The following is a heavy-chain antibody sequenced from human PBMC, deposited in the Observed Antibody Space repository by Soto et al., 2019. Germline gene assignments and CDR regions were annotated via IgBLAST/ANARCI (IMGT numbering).Heavy chain of an antibody. Sequence: EVQLVESGGGLVQPGGSLRLSCSASGFTFSSYAMHWVRQAPGKGLEYVSAISSNGGSTYYADSVKGRFTISRDNSKNTLDLQMSSLRAEDTAVYYCVKSSIAAALNWFDPWGQGTLVTVSS. V-gene: IGHV3-64D*06. D-gene: IGHD6-13*01. J-gene: IGHJ5*02. CDR1: GFTFSSYA. CDR2: ISSNGGST. CDR3: VKSSIAAALNWFDP.